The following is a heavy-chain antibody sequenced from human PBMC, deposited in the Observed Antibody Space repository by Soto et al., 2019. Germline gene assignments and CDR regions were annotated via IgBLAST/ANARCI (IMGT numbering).Heavy chain of an antibody. CDR1: GYTFTSYG. Sequence: APVKVSCKASGYTFTSYGISWVRQAPGQGLEWMGWISAYNGNTNYAQKLQGRVTMTTDTSTSTAYMELRSLRSDDTAVYYCARDGRVGCSSTSCWENYGMDVWGQGTTVTVSS. V-gene: IGHV1-18*04. D-gene: IGHD2-2*01. CDR2: ISAYNGNT. J-gene: IGHJ6*02. CDR3: ARDGRVGCSSTSCWENYGMDV.